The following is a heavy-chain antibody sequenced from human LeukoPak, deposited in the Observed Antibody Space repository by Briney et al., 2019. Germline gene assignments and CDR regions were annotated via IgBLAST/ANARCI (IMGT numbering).Heavy chain of an antibody. D-gene: IGHD5-12*01. J-gene: IGHJ4*02. V-gene: IGHV4-34*01. CDR2: INHSGST. CDR3: ARAPRLKRIHSGYVSGSYYFDY. Sequence: PSXTLSLTCAVYGGSFSGYYWSWIGQPPGKGVEWIGEINHSGSTNYNTSLKRRVNISVEKSKNKCSLKLSSVTAADTAVYYCARAPRLKRIHSGYVSGSYYFDYWGQGTLVTVSS. CDR1: GGSFSGYY.